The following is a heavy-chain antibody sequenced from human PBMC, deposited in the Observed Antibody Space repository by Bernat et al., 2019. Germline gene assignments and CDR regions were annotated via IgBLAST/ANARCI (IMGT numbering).Heavy chain of an antibody. CDR1: GGSISSSSYY. D-gene: IGHD6-19*01. CDR3: ARCPYSSAPDY. V-gene: IGHV4-39*01. CDR2: SYYSGST. Sequence: QLQLHESGPGLVKPSETLSLTCTVSGGSISSSSYYWGGIRQPPGKGLEWIGSSYYSGSTYYNPSLKSRVTISVDTSKNQFSLKLSSVTAADTAVYYYARCPYSSAPDYWGQGTLVTVSS. J-gene: IGHJ4*02.